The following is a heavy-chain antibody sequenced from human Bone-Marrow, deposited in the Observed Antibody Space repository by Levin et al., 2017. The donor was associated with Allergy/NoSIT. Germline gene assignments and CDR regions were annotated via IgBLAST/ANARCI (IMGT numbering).Heavy chain of an antibody. J-gene: IGHJ4*02. CDR3: VKDVHYDSGIYKGFDS. Sequence: PAGGSLRLSCAASGFKFDDYAMHWVRQAPGRGLEWVSGISWNSVGKLYADSVMGRFTISRDNGKNSLFLRMNSLRPDDTALYFCVKDVHYDSGIYKGFDSWGPGTQVTVSS. V-gene: IGHV3-9*01. D-gene: IGHD3-16*01. CDR2: ISWNSVGK. CDR1: GFKFDDYA.